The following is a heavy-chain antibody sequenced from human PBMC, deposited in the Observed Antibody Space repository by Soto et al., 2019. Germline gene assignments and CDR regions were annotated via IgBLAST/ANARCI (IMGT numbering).Heavy chain of an antibody. Sequence: QVQLVESGGGLVKPGGSLRLSCAASGFTFSDYYMSWNPQAPGKGLEWVSYISSSGSTIYYADYVKGRFTISRNNSKNPLFRQMNSLRAEDTAVYYCARGGQQLQGMDVGGQGNTVSVSS. D-gene: IGHD6-13*01. V-gene: IGHV3-11*01. CDR2: ISSSGSTI. CDR3: ARGGQQLQGMDV. CDR1: GFTFSDYY. J-gene: IGHJ6*02.